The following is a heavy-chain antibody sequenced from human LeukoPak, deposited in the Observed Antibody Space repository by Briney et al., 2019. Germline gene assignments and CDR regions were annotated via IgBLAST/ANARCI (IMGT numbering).Heavy chain of an antibody. CDR3: ARDQGVYGDYMDNWFDP. J-gene: IGHJ5*02. CDR2: IYTSGST. D-gene: IGHD4-17*01. V-gene: IGHV4-61*02. Sequence: IRQPAGKGLEWIGRIYTSGSTNHNPSLKSRVAISVDTSKNQFSLKLSSVTAADTAVYYCARDQGVYGDYMDNWFDPWGQGTLVTVSS.